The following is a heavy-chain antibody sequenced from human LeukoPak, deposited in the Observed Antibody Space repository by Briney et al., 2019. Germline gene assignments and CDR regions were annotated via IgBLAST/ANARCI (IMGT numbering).Heavy chain of an antibody. CDR1: GFTFSTYA. J-gene: IGHJ4*02. Sequence: GGSLRLSCAASGFTFSTYALSWVRQAPGKGLEWVSSISGSGGSTDYADSVKGRFTLSRGNFENTLYLHMSSLRADDTAIYYCARVGKAAAFDYWGQGTLVTVSS. V-gene: IGHV3-23*01. CDR3: ARVGKAAAFDY. CDR2: ISGSGGST. D-gene: IGHD1-26*01.